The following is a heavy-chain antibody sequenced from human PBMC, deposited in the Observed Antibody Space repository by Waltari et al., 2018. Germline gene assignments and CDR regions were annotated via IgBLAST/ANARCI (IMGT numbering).Heavy chain of an antibody. Sequence: QVQLVESGGGVVQPGRSRRLSCEASEFTFSSYAMHWVRQAPGKGLEWVAVISYNARNIYYVDSVKGRFTISRDNSKKTLFLQMNSLRAEDTAVYYCARDYCDRTNCHGMDVWGQGTTVTVSS. CDR3: ARDYCDRTNCHGMDV. J-gene: IGHJ6*02. V-gene: IGHV3-30*04. CDR1: EFTFSSYA. D-gene: IGHD3-22*01. CDR2: ISYNARNI.